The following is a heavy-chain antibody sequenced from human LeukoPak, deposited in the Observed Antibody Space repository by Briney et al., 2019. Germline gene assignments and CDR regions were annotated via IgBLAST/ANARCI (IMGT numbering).Heavy chain of an antibody. Sequence: PGGSLRLSCAASGFTFTSQGMAWVRQAPAKGLEWVSAITGSGDNTYYADSVKGRFTISRNNSKNTLYLQMNSLSAEDTAVYYCAKMQGYFDLWGRGTLVTVYS. CDR2: ITGSGDNT. CDR1: GFTFTSQG. CDR3: AKMQGYFDL. J-gene: IGHJ2*01. V-gene: IGHV3-23*01.